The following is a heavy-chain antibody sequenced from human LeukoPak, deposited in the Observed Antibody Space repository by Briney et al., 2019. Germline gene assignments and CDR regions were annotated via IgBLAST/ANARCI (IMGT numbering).Heavy chain of an antibody. V-gene: IGHV4-39*07. Sequence: SETLSLTCTVSGGSISSSSYYWGWIRQPPGKGLEWIGSIYYSGSTYYNPSLKSRVTISVDTSKNQFSLKLSSVTAADTAVYCCASSFWSKGYWGQGTLVTVSS. J-gene: IGHJ4*02. D-gene: IGHD3-3*01. CDR2: IYYSGST. CDR1: GGSISSSSYY. CDR3: ASSFWSKGY.